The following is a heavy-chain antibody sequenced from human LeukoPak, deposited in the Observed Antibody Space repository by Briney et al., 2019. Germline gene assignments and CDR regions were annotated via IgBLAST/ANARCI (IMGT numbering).Heavy chain of an antibody. J-gene: IGHJ4*02. Sequence: ASVKVSCKASGCTFSSYAISWVRQAPGQGLEWMGIINPSGGSTSYAQKFQGRVTMTRDTSTSTVYMELSSLRSEDTAVYYCAREPRSATGNFDYWGQGTLVTVSS. CDR2: INPSGGST. D-gene: IGHD3-9*01. CDR3: AREPRSATGNFDY. CDR1: GCTFSSYA. V-gene: IGHV1-46*01.